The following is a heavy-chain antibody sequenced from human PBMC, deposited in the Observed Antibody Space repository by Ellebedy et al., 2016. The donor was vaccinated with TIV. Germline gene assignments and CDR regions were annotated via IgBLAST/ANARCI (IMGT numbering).Heavy chain of an antibody. Sequence: SETLSLTCSVSGGSISRSSYYWGWIRQPPGKGLEWIGSINYSGSTDYNPSLKSRVTISADTSKNQFSLRLSSVTAADTAVYYCARWFGELLYVRWFDPWGQGTLVTVSS. D-gene: IGHD3-10*01. CDR2: INYSGST. CDR1: GGSISRSSYY. CDR3: ARWFGELLYVRWFDP. V-gene: IGHV4-39*01. J-gene: IGHJ5*02.